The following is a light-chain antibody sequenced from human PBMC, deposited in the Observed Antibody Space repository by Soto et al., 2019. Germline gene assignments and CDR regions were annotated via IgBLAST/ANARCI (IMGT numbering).Light chain of an antibody. V-gene: IGKV3-20*01. Sequence: EIVLTQSPGTLSWSPGERATLSCSASQSVSNSYLAWYQQTRGQAPRLLLYGTSSRATGIPDRFSGSGSGTVFTLAISRLEFEDFAVYFCQHYVPSPETCTFGQRTKVEIK. CDR2: GTS. CDR3: QHYVPSPETCT. CDR1: QSVSNSY. J-gene: IGKJ1*01.